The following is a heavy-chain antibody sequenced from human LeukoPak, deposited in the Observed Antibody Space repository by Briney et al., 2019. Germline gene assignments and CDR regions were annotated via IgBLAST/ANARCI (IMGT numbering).Heavy chain of an antibody. J-gene: IGHJ4*02. CDR2: ISYDGSNK. CDR1: GFTFSSYG. V-gene: IGHV3-30*18. Sequence: GGSLRLSCAASGFTFSSYGMHCVRQAPGKGLEWVAVISYDGSNKYYADSVKGRFTISRDNSKNTLYLQMNSLRAEDTAVYYCAKGGTSPNFDYWGQGTLVTVSS. CDR3: AKGGTSPNFDY. D-gene: IGHD2-2*01.